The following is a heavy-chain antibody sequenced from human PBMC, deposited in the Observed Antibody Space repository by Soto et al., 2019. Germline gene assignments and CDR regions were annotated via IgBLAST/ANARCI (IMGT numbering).Heavy chain of an antibody. D-gene: IGHD3-10*01. V-gene: IGHV3-21*01. CDR2: ISSSSSYI. J-gene: IGHJ4*02. CDR1: GFTFSSYS. Sequence: EVQLVESGGGLVKPGGSLRLSCAASGFTFSSYSMNWVRQAPGKGLEWVSSISSSSSYIYHADSVKGRFTISRDNAKNPLYLQMNSLRAADTAVYYCARVPGENYGSGSAFDYWGPGPLVTVSS. CDR3: ARVPGENYGSGSAFDY.